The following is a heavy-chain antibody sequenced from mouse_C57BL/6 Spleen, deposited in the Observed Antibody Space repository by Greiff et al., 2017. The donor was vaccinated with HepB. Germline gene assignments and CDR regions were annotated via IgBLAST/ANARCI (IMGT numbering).Heavy chain of an antibody. V-gene: IGHV1-15*01. J-gene: IGHJ2*01. CDR2: IDPETGGT. CDR3: TRSKAY. CDR1: GYTFTDYE. Sequence: QVQLQQSGAELVRPGASVTLSCKASGYTFTDYEMHWVKQTPVQGLEWIGAIDPETGGTAYNQKFKGKAILTADKSSSTAYMELRSLTSEDSAVYYCTRSKAYWGQGTTLTVSS.